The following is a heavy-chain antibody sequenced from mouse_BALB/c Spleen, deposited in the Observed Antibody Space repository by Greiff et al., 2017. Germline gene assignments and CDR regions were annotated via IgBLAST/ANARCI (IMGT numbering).Heavy chain of an antibody. J-gene: IGHJ4*01. V-gene: IGHV5-12-2*01. Sequence: EVKVEESGGGLVQPGGSLKLSCAASGFTFSSYTMSWVRQTPEKRLEWVAYISNGGGSTYYPDTVKGRFTISRDNAKNTLYLQMSSLKSEDTAMYYCARQERGSMDYWGQGTSVTVSS. CDR3: ARQERGSMDY. CDR2: ISNGGGST. CDR1: GFTFSSYT.